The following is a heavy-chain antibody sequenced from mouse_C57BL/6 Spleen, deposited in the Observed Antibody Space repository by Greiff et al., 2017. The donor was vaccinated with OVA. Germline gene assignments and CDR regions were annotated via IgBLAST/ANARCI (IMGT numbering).Heavy chain of an antibody. CDR1: GYAFSSYW. V-gene: IGHV1-80*01. Sequence: VKLVESGAELVKPGASVKISCKASGYAFSSYWMNWVKQRPGKGLEWIGQIYPGDGDTNYNGKFKGKATLTADKSSSTDYMQLSSLTSEDSAVYFCARSEGLLYYYAMDYWGQGTSVTVSS. CDR2: IYPGDGDT. D-gene: IGHD1-1*01. J-gene: IGHJ4*01. CDR3: ARSEGLLYYYAMDY.